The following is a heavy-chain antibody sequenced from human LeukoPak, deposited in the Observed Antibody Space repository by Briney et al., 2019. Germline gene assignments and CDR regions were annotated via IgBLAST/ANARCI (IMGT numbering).Heavy chain of an antibody. CDR3: AKGGWVAVTGMDS. Sequence: VASVKVSCKASGYTFTGHAMNWVRQAPGQGPEWMGYINTKTGNPTYAQGFTGRFVFSLDTSVSTAYLQISSLKPEDTGVYYCAKGGWVAVTGMDSWGQGTLVTVPS. J-gene: IGHJ4*02. V-gene: IGHV7-4-1*02. CDR2: INTKTGNP. CDR1: GYTFTGHA. D-gene: IGHD6-19*01.